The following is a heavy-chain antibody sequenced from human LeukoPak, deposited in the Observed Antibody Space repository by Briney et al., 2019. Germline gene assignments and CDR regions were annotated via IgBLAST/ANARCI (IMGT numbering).Heavy chain of an antibody. V-gene: IGHV3-20*01. CDR2: INWNGGST. Sequence: GGSLRLSCTASGFTFDDYGMSWVRQVPGKGLEWVSGINWNGGSTGYADSVKGRFTISRDNAKNSLYLQMNSLRAEDTALYRCARDPYRGGNWYFDLWGRGTLVTVSS. CDR1: GFTFDDYG. CDR3: ARDPYRGGNWYFDL. D-gene: IGHD3-16*01. J-gene: IGHJ2*01.